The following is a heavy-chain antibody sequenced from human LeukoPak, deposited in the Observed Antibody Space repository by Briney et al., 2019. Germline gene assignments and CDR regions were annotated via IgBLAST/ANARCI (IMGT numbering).Heavy chain of an antibody. CDR1: GYTFTSYA. J-gene: IGHJ4*02. CDR2: ISAYNGNT. V-gene: IGHV1-18*01. Sequence: ASVKVSCKASGYTFTSYAITWVRQAPGQGLEWMGWISAYNGNTNYAQNLQGRVTMTTDTSTSTAYMELRSLRSDDTAMYYCARMEMATAIFDYWGQGILVTVSS. CDR3: ARMEMATAIFDY. D-gene: IGHD5-24*01.